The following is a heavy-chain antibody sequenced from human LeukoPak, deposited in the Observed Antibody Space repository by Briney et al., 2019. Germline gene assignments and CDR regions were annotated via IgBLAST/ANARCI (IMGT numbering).Heavy chain of an antibody. CDR1: GFPLDNYS. CDR2: ISSSGSAI. D-gene: IGHD2-15*01. J-gene: IGHJ4*02. V-gene: IGHV3-48*01. Sequence: GGSLRLSCAASGFPLDNYSINWVRQAPGKGLEWVSYISSSGSAIYYVDSVKGRFTVSRDNAKNSLFLQMNSPRAEDTAVYYCVRVKGSYFDYWGQGALVTVSS. CDR3: VRVKGSYFDY.